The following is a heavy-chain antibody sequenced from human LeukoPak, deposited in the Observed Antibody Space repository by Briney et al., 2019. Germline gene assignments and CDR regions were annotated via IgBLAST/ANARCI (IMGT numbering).Heavy chain of an antibody. V-gene: IGHV3-21*01. CDR1: GFSFSTST. Sequence: GGSLRLSCAASGFSFSTSTMNWVRQDPGRGLEWVSSMRSSGSSIYYADSVKGRFTISRDNAKTSLYLQINSLRAEDTAVYYCARDSYWLGGTIGAFDIWGQGTMVTVSS. D-gene: IGHD3-10*01. CDR3: ARDSYWLGGTIGAFDI. CDR2: MRSSGSSI. J-gene: IGHJ3*02.